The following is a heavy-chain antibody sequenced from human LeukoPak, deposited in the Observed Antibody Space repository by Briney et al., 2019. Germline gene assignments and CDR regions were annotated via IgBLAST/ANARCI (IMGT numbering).Heavy chain of an antibody. CDR1: GFTFSSYD. J-gene: IGHJ6*02. D-gene: IGHD6-13*01. Sequence: PGGSLRLSCAASGFTFSSYDMHWVRQATGKGLEWVSAIGTAGDTYYPGSVKGRFTISRENAKNSLYLQMNSLRAGDTAVYYCERKRGISSSWSGDSYNSGMAFGAQGPTVTVSS. V-gene: IGHV3-13*01. CDR2: IGTAGDT. CDR3: ERKRGISSSWSGDSYNSGMAF.